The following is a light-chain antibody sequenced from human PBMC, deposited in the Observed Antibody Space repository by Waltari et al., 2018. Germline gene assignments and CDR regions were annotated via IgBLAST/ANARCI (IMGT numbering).Light chain of an antibody. CDR2: EAS. V-gene: IGKV1-5*01. Sequence: DIQMTQSPSTLSASVGDRVTITCRASQNINNWLAWYQQTPGRAPKPLIYEASSLESRVPSRFRGSGSGTLFTLTITSLQPDDVALYYCQQYKTFSRTFGQGTQVEIK. CDR1: QNINNW. CDR3: QQYKTFSRT. J-gene: IGKJ1*01.